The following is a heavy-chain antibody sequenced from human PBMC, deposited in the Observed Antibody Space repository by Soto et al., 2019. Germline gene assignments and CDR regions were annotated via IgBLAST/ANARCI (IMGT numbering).Heavy chain of an antibody. D-gene: IGHD4-4*01. CDR1: GFTFSSYS. CDR3: ARDTGRLDPFDY. V-gene: IGHV3-21*01. CDR2: ISSSSSYI. Sequence: GGSLRLSCAASGFTFSSYSMNWVRQAPGKGLEWVSSISSSSSYIYCADSVKGRFTISRDNAKNSLYLQMNSLRAEDTAVYYCARDTGRLDPFDYWGQGTLVTVSS. J-gene: IGHJ4*02.